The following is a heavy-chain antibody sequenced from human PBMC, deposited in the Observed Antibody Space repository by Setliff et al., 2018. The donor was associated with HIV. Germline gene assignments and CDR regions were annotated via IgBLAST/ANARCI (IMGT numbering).Heavy chain of an antibody. CDR3: ARRVPPIPSGDLDY. J-gene: IGHJ4*02. Sequence: ASVKVSCKASGYTFTDYYIHGVRQAPGQGLEWMGWVNPNSSDTNYAQKFQGRVTMTRDTSISTAYMDLSRLRSDDTAVYYCARRVPPIPSGDLDYWGQGTLVTVSS. D-gene: IGHD4-17*01. CDR2: VNPNSSDT. CDR1: GYTFTDYY. V-gene: IGHV1-2*02.